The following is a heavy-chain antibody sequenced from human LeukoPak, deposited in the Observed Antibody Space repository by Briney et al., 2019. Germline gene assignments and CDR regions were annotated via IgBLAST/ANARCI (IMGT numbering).Heavy chain of an antibody. CDR1: GYTLTGYY. CDR2: INGNSGGT. CDR3: ARENIEQWPAFDY. J-gene: IGHJ4*02. V-gene: IGHV1-2*02. D-gene: IGHD1/OR15-1a*01. Sequence: GASVKVSCKASGYTLTGYYMHWVRQAPGQGPEWMGWINGNSGGTKYAQKFEGRVTMTSDTSTSTVQMDLGTPRSDDTAVYYCARENIEQWPAFDYWGQGTPVTVSS.